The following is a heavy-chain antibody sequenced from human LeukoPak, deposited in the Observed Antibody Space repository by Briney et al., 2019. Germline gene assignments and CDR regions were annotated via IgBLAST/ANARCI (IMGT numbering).Heavy chain of an antibody. CDR3: ARDAGYGYWLVDY. V-gene: IGHV3-7*01. J-gene: IGHJ4*02. CDR2: MKPDGTKK. Sequence: GGSLRLSCVASGFSFSSYWINWVHQAPGEGLEWVAHMKPDGTKKYYLDSVKGRFTISRDNAKNSLYLQMNSLRPEDTAVYYCARDAGYGYWLVDYWGQGTLVTVSS. CDR1: GFSFSSYW. D-gene: IGHD5-18*01.